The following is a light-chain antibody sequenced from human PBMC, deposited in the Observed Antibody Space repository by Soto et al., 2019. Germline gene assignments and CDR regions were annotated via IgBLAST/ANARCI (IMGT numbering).Light chain of an antibody. CDR2: EVS. J-gene: IGLJ1*01. CDR3: CSYAGSSTQSYV. CDR1: NSDVGSYNL. V-gene: IGLV2-23*02. Sequence: QSVLTQPASVSGSPGQSITISCTGTNSDVGSYNLVSWYQQHPGKAPKVIIYEVSERPSGVSDRFSGSKSGNTASLMISGLQAEDEAAYYCCSYAGSSTQSYVFGSGTKVTV.